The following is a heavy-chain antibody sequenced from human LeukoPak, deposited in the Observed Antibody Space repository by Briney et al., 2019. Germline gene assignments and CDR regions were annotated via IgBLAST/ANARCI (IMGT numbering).Heavy chain of an antibody. Sequence: GRSLTLSCAASGFTFSDHYMDWVRQAPGKGLEWVGRTRNKANSYTTEYAASVKGRFTISRDDSKNSLYLQMNSLKTEDTAVYYCATTYRALYFDYWGQGTLVTVSS. V-gene: IGHV3-72*01. D-gene: IGHD1-1*01. J-gene: IGHJ4*02. CDR3: ATTYRALYFDY. CDR2: TRNKANSYTT. CDR1: GFTFSDHY.